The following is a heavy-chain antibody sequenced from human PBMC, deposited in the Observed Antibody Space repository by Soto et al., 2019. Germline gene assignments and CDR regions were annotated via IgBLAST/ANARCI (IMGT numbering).Heavy chain of an antibody. Sequence: SETLSLTCTVSGGSISSGDYYWSWIRQAPGKGLEWIGYISNSGTAYYNPSLKSRVTISVDTSKNQFSLKLSSVTVADTAVYSCARDAWTVVRGLPISGGLDVWGQGTTVTVS. V-gene: IGHV4-30-4*01. CDR2: ISNSGTA. J-gene: IGHJ6*02. CDR3: ARDAWTVVRGLPISGGLDV. CDR1: GGSISSGDYY. D-gene: IGHD3-10*01.